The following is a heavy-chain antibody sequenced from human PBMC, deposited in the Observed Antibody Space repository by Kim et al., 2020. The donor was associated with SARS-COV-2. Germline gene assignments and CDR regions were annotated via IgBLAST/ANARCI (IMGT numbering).Heavy chain of an antibody. V-gene: IGHV5-10-1*01. CDR3: ARRRPSIHYGDYVSDY. CDR2: IDPSDSYT. J-gene: IGHJ4*02. D-gene: IGHD4-17*01. Sequence: GESLKISCKGSGYSFTSYWISWVRQMPGKGLEWMGRIDPSDSYTNYSPSFQGHVTISADKSISTAYLQWSSLKASDTAMYYCARRRPSIHYGDYVSDYWGQGTLVTVSS. CDR1: GYSFTSYW.